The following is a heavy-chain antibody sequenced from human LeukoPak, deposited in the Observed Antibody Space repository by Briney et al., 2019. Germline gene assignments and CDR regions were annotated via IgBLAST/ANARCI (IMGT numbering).Heavy chain of an antibody. CDR1: GGSISSYY. J-gene: IGHJ6*03. Sequence: SETLSLTCTVSGGSISSYYWSWIRQPPGKGLEWIGYIYYSGSTNYNPSLKSRVTISVDTSKNQFSLKLSSVTAADTAVYYCARGGGRKRWLQLRAGNYYHYMDVWGKGTTVTISS. V-gene: IGHV4-59*01. CDR3: ARGGGRKRWLQLRAGNYYHYMDV. CDR2: IYYSGST. D-gene: IGHD5-24*01.